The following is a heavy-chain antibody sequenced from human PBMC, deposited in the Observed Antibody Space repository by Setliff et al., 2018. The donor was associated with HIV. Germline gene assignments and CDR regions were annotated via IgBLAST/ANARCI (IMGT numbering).Heavy chain of an antibody. CDR2: ISGSVGST. D-gene: IGHD3-22*01. Sequence: PGGSLRLSCAASGFTFTSYAMSWVRQAPGKGLEWVSAISGSVGSTYYADSVKGRFTISRDDSKNTVYLQMSSLRAEDTAVYYCAGDDDTTSHYGLFEFWGQGTLVTVSS. V-gene: IGHV3-23*01. CDR3: AGDDDTTSHYGLFEF. J-gene: IGHJ4*02. CDR1: GFTFTSYA.